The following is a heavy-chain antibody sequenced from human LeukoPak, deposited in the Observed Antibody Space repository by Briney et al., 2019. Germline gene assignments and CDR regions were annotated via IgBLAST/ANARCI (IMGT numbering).Heavy chain of an antibody. CDR1: GYSISSGYF. CDR3: ARVRVVVVAATLYYYYGMDV. D-gene: IGHD2-15*01. V-gene: IGHV4-38-2*02. J-gene: IGHJ6*02. Sequence: TSETLSLTCSVSGYSISSGYFWGWIRQPPGKGLEWIGRIYHSGSTYYDPSLKSRVTISVDTSRNQFSLKLTSVTAADTAVYYCARVRVVVVAATLYYYYGMDVWGQGTTVTVSS. CDR2: IYHSGST.